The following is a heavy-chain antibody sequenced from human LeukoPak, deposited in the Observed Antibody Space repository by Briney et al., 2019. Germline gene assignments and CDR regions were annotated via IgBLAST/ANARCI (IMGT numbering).Heavy chain of an antibody. CDR2: IYSGGST. Sequence: GGSLRLSCAASGFTVSSNYMSWVRQAPGKGLEWVSVIYSGGSTYYADSVKGRFTISRDNSKNTLYPQMNSLRAEDTAVYYCAGNYYYYYYMDVWGKGTTVTVSS. V-gene: IGHV3-66*02. CDR3: AGNYYYYYYMDV. J-gene: IGHJ6*03. D-gene: IGHD4-23*01. CDR1: GFTVSSNY.